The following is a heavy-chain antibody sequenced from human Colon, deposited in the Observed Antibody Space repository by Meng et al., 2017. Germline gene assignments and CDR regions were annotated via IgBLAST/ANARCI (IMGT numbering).Heavy chain of an antibody. J-gene: IGHJ2*01. CDR2: IFYTGST. CDR3: AGARATVTTLEPFNL. D-gene: IGHD4-17*01. Sequence: QVQPRDPGPRLVKPSPTLSLPCTVSGGSVSSGGYYWSWIRQRPGKGLEYIGYIFYTGSTYYSPSLKSRLTFSLDTSKNQFSLKLDFATAADTAVYYCAGARATVTTLEPFNLWGRGTLVTVSS. V-gene: IGHV4-31*03. CDR1: GGSVSSGGYY.